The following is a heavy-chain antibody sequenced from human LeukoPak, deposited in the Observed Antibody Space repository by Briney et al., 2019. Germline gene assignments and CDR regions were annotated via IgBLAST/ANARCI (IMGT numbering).Heavy chain of an antibody. J-gene: IGHJ4*02. Sequence: SETLSLTCTVSGGSVSSGSNYWSWIRQPPGKGLEWIGYIDYSGSTSHNPALKSRVTISVDTSKNQFSLKLSSVTAADTAVYYCARVLYGSGTYYFDYWGQGTLVTVSS. V-gene: IGHV4-61*01. CDR3: ARVLYGSGTYYFDY. CDR2: IDYSGST. D-gene: IGHD3-10*01. CDR1: GGSVSSGSNY.